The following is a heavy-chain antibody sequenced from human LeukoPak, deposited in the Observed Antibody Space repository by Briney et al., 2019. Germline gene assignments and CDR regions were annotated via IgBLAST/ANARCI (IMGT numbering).Heavy chain of an antibody. Sequence: GGSLRLSCAASGFSFNREWMVWVRQAPGKGLEWVATIRYDGGQTMYLASVRGRFTISRDNARSSLYLQMNSLRVEDTAVYYCARYNDIAVGDSFDVWGQGTKVTVSS. CDR3: ARYNDIAVGDSFDV. V-gene: IGHV3-7*01. D-gene: IGHD2-15*01. CDR2: IRYDGGQT. J-gene: IGHJ3*01. CDR1: GFSFNREW.